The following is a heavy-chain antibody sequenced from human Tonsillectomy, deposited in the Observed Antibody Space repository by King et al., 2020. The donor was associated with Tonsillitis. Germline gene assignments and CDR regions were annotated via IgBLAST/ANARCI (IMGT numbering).Heavy chain of an antibody. J-gene: IGHJ1*01. V-gene: IGHV1-2*02. CDR3: ATNGIASDSSAYRDFRH. Sequence: QLVQSGAELRKPGASVTVSCRTSGDTFTGHFVHWVRQAPGQGLEWMGWINPNSGDTNYAQNFQGRVTLSGDVSSTTAYMGLSSLRPDDTAVYYCATNGIASDSSAYRDFRHWGQGTLVTVSS. CDR2: INPNSGDT. D-gene: IGHD3-22*01. CDR1: GDTFTGHF.